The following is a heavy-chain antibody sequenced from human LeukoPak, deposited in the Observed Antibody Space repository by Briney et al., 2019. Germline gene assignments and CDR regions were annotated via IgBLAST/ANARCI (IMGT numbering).Heavy chain of an antibody. CDR1: GGSFSGYY. D-gene: IGHD6-13*01. J-gene: IGHJ5*02. V-gene: IGHV4-34*01. CDR3: ARAYSSSWYYWFDP. CDR2: INHSGST. Sequence: SETLSLTCAVYGGSFSGYYWSWIRRPPGKGLEWIGEINHSGSTNYNPSLKSRVTISVDTSKNQFSLKLSSVTAADTAVYYCARAYSSSWYYWFDPWGQGTLVTVSS.